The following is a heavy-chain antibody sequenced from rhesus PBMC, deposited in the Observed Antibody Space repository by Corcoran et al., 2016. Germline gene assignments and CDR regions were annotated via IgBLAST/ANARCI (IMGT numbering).Heavy chain of an antibody. CDR1: GFTFSSYW. D-gene: IGHD6-31*01. V-gene: IGHV3S25*01. CDR2: INRDGEST. CDR3: ASSKYSSEVDY. Sequence: EVQLVESGGGLAKPGGSLRLSCAASGFTFSSYWMNWVRQDPGKGLEWVSAINRDGESTYYAQSVKGRFTISRDNSKNTLSLQMNRLRAQDTAVYYCASSKYSSEVDYWGQGVLVTVSS. J-gene: IGHJ4*01.